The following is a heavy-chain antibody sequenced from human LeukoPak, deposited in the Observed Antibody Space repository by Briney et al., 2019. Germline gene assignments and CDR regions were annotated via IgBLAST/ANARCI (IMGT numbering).Heavy chain of an antibody. CDR3: VIMPGY. V-gene: IGHV4-39*01. J-gene: IGHJ4*02. D-gene: IGHD2-2*01. Sequence: SETLSLTCTVSGGSISSSSSYRGWIRQPPGKGLEWIGSMYYSGSTYYNPSLKSRVTISVDTSKNQFSLKLSSVTAADTAVYYCVIMPGYWGQGTLVTVSS. CDR2: MYYSGST. CDR1: GGSISSSSSY.